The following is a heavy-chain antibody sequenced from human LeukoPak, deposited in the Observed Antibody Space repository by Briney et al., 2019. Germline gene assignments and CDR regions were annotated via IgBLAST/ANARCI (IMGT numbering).Heavy chain of an antibody. V-gene: IGHV4-59*01. Sequence: SETLSLTSTVSGGSSSSYYWCCMRQPPGKGLEWIGYIYYSGSTNYNPSLKSRVTISVDTSKNPFSLKLSSVTAADTAAYDCAREVGDSNYLDCWGQRTLVTVSS. D-gene: IGHD2-2*01. J-gene: IGHJ4*02. CDR2: IYYSGST. CDR1: GGSSSSYY. CDR3: AREVGDSNYLDC.